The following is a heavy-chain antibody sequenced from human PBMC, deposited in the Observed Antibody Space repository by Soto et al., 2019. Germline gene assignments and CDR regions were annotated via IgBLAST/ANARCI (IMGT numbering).Heavy chain of an antibody. V-gene: IGHV3-11*04. CDR3: ARDPPVFTVTSNQGFDFDY. J-gene: IGHJ4*02. Sequence: GGSLRLSCVASGFTFSDYYITWLRQAPGEGLEWVSYISSSSSTIYYADSVKGRFTISRDNAKNSLYLQMNSLRAEDTAVYYCARDPPVFTVTSNQGFDFDYWGQGTLVTVSS. CDR2: ISSSSSTI. CDR1: GFTFSDYY. D-gene: IGHD4-17*01.